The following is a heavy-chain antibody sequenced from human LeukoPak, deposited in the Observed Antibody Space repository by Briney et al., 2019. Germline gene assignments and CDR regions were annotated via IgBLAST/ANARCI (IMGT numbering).Heavy chain of an antibody. CDR3: ARVSGIMISLGGVISYFDY. CDR2: INHSGGT. Sequence: PSETLSLTCTLYGGSFNDSYWTWIRQPPGKGLEWIGEINHSGGTDYNPALRSRVTISVDPSKNQLSLRLRSMTAADTGVYYCARVSGIMISLGGVISYFDYWGQGTLVTVSS. V-gene: IGHV4-34*01. CDR1: GGSFNDSY. J-gene: IGHJ4*02. D-gene: IGHD3-16*02.